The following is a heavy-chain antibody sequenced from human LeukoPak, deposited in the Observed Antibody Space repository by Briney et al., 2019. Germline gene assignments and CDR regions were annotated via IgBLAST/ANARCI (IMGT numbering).Heavy chain of an antibody. J-gene: IGHJ6*03. D-gene: IGHD6-13*01. CDR1: GFTFSNYW. CDR2: INSDGSST. V-gene: IGHV3-74*01. Sequence: GGSLRLSCAASGFTFSNYWMHCVRHAPGKGLVWVSRINSDGSSTSYADSVKGRFTISRDNAKNTLYLQMNSLRAEDTAVYYCARAGSSWYFGYYYYYMDVWGKGTTVTVSS. CDR3: ARAGSSWYFGYYYYYMDV.